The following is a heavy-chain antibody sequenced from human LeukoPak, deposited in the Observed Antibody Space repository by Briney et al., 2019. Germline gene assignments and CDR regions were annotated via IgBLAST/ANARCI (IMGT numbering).Heavy chain of an antibody. V-gene: IGHV3-11*01. Sequence: PGGSLRLSCVASGITFSDYYMNWIRQAPGKGLEWVSYINGSGSTKYYEDSVRGRFTISRDNAKNSLYLQMNSLRAEDTSVYYCARGGYCSNVVCYTSRSLDYWGQGTLVTVSS. CDR2: INGSGSTK. CDR1: GITFSDYY. J-gene: IGHJ4*02. CDR3: ARGGYCSNVVCYTSRSLDY. D-gene: IGHD2-8*01.